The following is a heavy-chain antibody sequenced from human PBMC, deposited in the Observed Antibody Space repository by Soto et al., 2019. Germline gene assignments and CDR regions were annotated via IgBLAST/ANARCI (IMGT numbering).Heavy chain of an antibody. Sequence: EVQLVESGGGLVQPGGSLRLSCAASGFTFSSHEMTWVRQAPGKGLEWISYISDSGNIIHYADSVKGRFTISRDDAKSSLYLQMNSLRAEDTALYYCVRLRAGGWDIPFDYWGQGALVTVSS. CDR2: ISDSGNII. J-gene: IGHJ4*02. CDR3: VRLRAGGWDIPFDY. V-gene: IGHV3-48*03. CDR1: GFTFSSHE. D-gene: IGHD6-19*01.